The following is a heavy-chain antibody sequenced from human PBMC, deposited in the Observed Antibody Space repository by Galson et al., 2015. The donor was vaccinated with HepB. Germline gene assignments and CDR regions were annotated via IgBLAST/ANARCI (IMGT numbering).Heavy chain of an antibody. J-gene: IGHJ4*02. V-gene: IGHV1-46*01. Sequence: SVKVSCKASGYTFTSYYMHWVRQAPGQGLEWMGIINPSGGSTSYAQKFQGRVTMTRDTSTSTVYMELSSLRSEDTAVYYCATLQLERRGELPGGELQGDYWGQGTLVTVSS. CDR2: INPSGGST. CDR3: ATLQLERRGELPGGELQGDY. D-gene: IGHD1-1*01. CDR1: GYTFTSYY.